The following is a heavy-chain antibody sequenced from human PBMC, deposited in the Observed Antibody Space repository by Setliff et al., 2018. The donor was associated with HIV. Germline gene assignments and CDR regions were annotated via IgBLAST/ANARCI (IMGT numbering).Heavy chain of an antibody. CDR3: ARDPSGSYRYFQH. Sequence: SETLSLTCGVSGDSLSSGNWWSWVRQPPGKGLEWIGEIYHSGSTNYNPSFKSRVTISVDKPKNQLSLKLRSVTAADTAVYYCARDPSGSYRYFQHWGQGALVTVSS. D-gene: IGHD1-26*01. J-gene: IGHJ1*01. V-gene: IGHV4-4*02. CDR2: IYHSGST. CDR1: GDSLSSGNW.